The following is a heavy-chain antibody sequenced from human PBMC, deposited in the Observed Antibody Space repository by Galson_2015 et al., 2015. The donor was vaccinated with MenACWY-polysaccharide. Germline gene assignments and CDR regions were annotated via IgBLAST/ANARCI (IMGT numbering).Heavy chain of an antibody. CDR1: DYSIRRGYF. J-gene: IGHJ4*02. D-gene: IGHD1-26*01. V-gene: IGHV4-38-2*01. CDR2: IFHSGTT. Sequence: ETLSLTCAVSDYSIRRGYFWGWIRQPPGTGLEWIASIFHSGTTYYNPSLKRRVTISVDTSKNQFSLKLSSVTAADTAVYYCARVEKYSGSFYILYWGQGTLVTVSS. CDR3: ARVEKYSGSFYILY.